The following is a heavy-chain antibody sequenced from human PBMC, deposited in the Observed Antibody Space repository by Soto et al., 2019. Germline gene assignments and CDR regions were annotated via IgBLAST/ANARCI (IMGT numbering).Heavy chain of an antibody. V-gene: IGHV3-23*01. Sequence: VGSLRLSCAASGFTFSSYAMSWVRQAPGKGLEWVSAISGSGGSTYYADSVKGRFTISSDNSKNTLYLQMNSLRAEDTAVYYCAKLFPVYSYGHDWGKGTLVTVSS. CDR1: GFTFSSYA. CDR2: ISGSGGST. CDR3: AKLFPVYSYGHD. D-gene: IGHD5-18*01. J-gene: IGHJ4*02.